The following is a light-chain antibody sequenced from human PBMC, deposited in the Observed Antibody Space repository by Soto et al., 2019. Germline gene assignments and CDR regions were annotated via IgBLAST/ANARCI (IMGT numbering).Light chain of an antibody. V-gene: IGLV2-8*01. CDR3: CSYAGIQNLL. J-gene: IGLJ2*01. CDR2: EVS. Sequence: QSALTQPASVSGSPGQSITISCTGTSSDVGGFNYVSWYQQYPGKAPKLMIFEVSDRPSGVPDRFSGSKSGNTASLTVSGLQAEDEAVYFCCSYAGIQNLLFGGGTKVTVL. CDR1: SSDVGGFNY.